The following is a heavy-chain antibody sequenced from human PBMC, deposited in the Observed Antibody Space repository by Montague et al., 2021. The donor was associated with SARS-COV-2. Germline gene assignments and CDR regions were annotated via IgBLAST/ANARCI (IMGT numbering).Heavy chain of an antibody. V-gene: IGHV4-39*06. D-gene: IGHD3-10*01. J-gene: IGHJ6*02. CDR1: GGSISTSNYY. CDR2: MYYSGST. Sequence: SETLSLTCTVSGGSISTSNYYSGWIRQPPENVLEWIENMYYSGSTYYTPSLKSRVTISIDTSNNQFALKLSSVTAADTAVYYCARDDMGLQGVTKGMAVWGQGTTVTVSS. CDR3: ARDDMGLQGVTKGMAV.